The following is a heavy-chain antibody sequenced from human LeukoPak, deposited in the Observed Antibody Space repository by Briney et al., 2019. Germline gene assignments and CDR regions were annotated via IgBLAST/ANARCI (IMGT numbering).Heavy chain of an antibody. Sequence: ASVKVSCTASGYTFTGYYMHWVRQAPGQGLEWMGWINPNSGGTNYAQKFQGRVTMTRDTSISTAHMELRSLRSDDTAVYYCASFGFSTTAYYYYGMDVWGQGTTVTVSS. V-gene: IGHV1-2*02. CDR2: INPNSGGT. D-gene: IGHD4-17*01. J-gene: IGHJ6*02. CDR3: ASFGFSTTAYYYYGMDV. CDR1: GYTFTGYY.